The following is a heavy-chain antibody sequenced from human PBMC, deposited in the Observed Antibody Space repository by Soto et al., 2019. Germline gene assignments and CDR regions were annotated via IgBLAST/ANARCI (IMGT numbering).Heavy chain of an antibody. CDR2: ISWNSGSI. CDR1: GFTFDDYA. D-gene: IGHD1-26*01. V-gene: IGHV3-9*01. J-gene: IGHJ4*02. CDR3: AKDYSSGSYYFDY. Sequence: GGSLRLSCAASGFTFDDYAMHWVRQAPGKGLEWVSGISWNSGSIGYADSVKGRFTISRDNAKNSLYLQMNSLRAEDTALYYCAKDYSSGSYYFDYWGQGTLVTVSS.